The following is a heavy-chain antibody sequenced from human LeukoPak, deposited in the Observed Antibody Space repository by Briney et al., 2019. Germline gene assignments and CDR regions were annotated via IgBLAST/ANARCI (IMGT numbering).Heavy chain of an antibody. CDR2: IIPILGIA. CDR1: GGTFSSYS. CDR3: ARAFNSGSYALHY. J-gene: IGHJ4*02. Sequence: SVKVSCKASGGTFSSYSISWVRQAPGQGLEWMGRIIPILGIANYAQKFQGRVTITADKSTSTAYMEMSSLRAEDTAVYYCARAFNSGSYALHYWGQGTLVTVSS. D-gene: IGHD1-26*01. V-gene: IGHV1-69*04.